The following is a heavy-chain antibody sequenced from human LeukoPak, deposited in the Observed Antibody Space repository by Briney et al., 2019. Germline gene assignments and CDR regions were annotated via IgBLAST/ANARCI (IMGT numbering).Heavy chain of an antibody. Sequence: PGRSLRLSCAASGFTFSSYAMHWVRQAPGKGLEWVAVISYDGSNKYYADSVKGRFTISRDNSKNTLYLQMNSLRAEDTAVYYCAKMNDGIAAAMIPYFDYWGQGTLVTVSS. CDR1: GFTFSSYA. V-gene: IGHV3-30-3*02. CDR3: AKMNDGIAAAMIPYFDY. CDR2: ISYDGSNK. D-gene: IGHD6-13*01. J-gene: IGHJ4*02.